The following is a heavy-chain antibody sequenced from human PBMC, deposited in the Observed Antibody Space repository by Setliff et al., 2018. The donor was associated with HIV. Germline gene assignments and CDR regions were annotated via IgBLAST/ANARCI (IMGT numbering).Heavy chain of an antibody. CDR1: GYSFPNNW. V-gene: IGHV5-51*01. CDR3: ARLSQRIRIFGVINRGEEFDI. Sequence: GESLKISCKGSGYSFPNNWIGWVRQMSGKGLEWMGFIYPENPDARYSPSFEGQVSISADNSNTTAYLQWSSLKASDTAMYFCARLSQRIRIFGVINRGEEFDIWGQGTMVTVSS. CDR2: IYPENPDA. D-gene: IGHD3-3*01. J-gene: IGHJ3*02.